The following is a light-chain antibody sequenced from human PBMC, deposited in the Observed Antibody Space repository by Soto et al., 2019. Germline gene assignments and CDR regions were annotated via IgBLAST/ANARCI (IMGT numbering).Light chain of an antibody. CDR2: GAS. CDR1: LSVSSS. Sequence: ETVLTQSPGTLSLSPGERATLSCRASLSVSSSLAWYQQKPGQAPRLLIYGASSRATGIPDRFSGSGSGTDFTPTISRLEPEDFAVFYCQQYGTSPITFGQGTRLEIK. V-gene: IGKV3-20*01. CDR3: QQYGTSPIT. J-gene: IGKJ5*01.